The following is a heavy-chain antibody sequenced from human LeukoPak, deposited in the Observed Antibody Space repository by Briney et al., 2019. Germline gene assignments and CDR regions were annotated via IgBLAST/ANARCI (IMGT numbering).Heavy chain of an antibody. D-gene: IGHD3-10*01. CDR3: MNPNHYGSGR. V-gene: IGHV3-64D*06. CDR2: ISQNGDNT. CDR1: GFSFSSYV. J-gene: IGHJ4*02. Sequence: GGSLRLSCSVSGFSFSSYVLHWVRQAPGKGLESVSGISQNGDNTYYADSVEGRFTISKDNSENTLYLQMNSLRPEDTAVYYCMNPNHYGSGRWGRGTLVTVSS.